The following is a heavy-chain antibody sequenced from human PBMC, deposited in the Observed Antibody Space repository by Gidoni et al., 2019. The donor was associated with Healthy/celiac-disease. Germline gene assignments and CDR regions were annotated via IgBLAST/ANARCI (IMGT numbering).Heavy chain of an antibody. CDR1: GFTFSSYG. J-gene: IGHJ4*02. V-gene: IGHV3-33*01. CDR2: IWYDGSNK. D-gene: IGHD3-22*01. Sequence: QVQLVESGGGVVQPGRSLRLSWAASGFTFSSYGLHWVRHAPGKGLDWVAVIWYDGSNKYYADSVKGRFTISRDNSKNTLYLQMNSLRAEDTAVYYCARELYYYDSSCYPSMGYWGQGTLVTVSS. CDR3: ARELYYYDSSCYPSMGY.